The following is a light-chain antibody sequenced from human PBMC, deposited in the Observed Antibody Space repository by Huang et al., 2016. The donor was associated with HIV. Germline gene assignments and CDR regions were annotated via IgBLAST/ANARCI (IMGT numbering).Light chain of an antibody. CDR2: GAL. J-gene: IGKJ1*01. V-gene: IGKV3-15*01. CDR3: QQYNNRPWT. Sequence: ETVMTQSPATLSVSPGERATLSCRASQSVSSDLAWYQQRPGQSPRLLIYGALNRPTGIPARFSGSGSGTEFTLTISSLQSEDFAIYYCQQYNNRPWTFGQGTKVEIK. CDR1: QSVSSD.